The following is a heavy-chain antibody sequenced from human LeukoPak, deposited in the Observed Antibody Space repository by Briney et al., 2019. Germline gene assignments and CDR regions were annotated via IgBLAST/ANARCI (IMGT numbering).Heavy chain of an antibody. V-gene: IGHV3-23*01. J-gene: IGHJ4*02. CDR1: GFTFSIYA. D-gene: IGHD3-10*01. Sequence: GGSLRLSCAASGFTFSIYAMSWVRQAPGKGLEWVSAISGSGGSTYYADSVKGRFTISRDNSKNTLYLQMNSLRAEDTAVYYCAKVPTVPSYYFDYWGQGTLVTVSS. CDR3: AKVPTVPSYYFDY. CDR2: ISGSGGST.